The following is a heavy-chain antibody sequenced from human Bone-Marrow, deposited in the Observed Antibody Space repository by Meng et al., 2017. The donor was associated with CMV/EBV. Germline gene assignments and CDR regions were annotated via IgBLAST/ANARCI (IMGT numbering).Heavy chain of an antibody. CDR3: ARVHYHFWSGYYIARLFDY. CDR1: GYIFTTYY. J-gene: IGHJ4*02. D-gene: IGHD3-3*01. V-gene: IGHV1-46*01. Sequence: ASVKVSCKASGYIFTTYYMHWVRQAPGQGLEWMGIINHSAGSTRYAPTFQGRVSMTRNTSISSAYMELSSLRSEDTAVYYCARVHYHFWSGYYIARLFDYWGQGTLDPVSS. CDR2: INHSAGST.